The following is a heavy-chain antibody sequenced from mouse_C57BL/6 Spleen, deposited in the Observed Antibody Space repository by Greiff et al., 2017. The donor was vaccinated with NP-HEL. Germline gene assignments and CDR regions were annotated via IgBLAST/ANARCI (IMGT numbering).Heavy chain of an antibody. D-gene: IGHD1-1*01. V-gene: IGHV1-69*01. CDR3: ASLITTVVATRGY. Sequence: QVQLQQPGAELVMPGASVKLSCKASGYTFTSYWMHWVKQRPGQGLEWIGEIDPSDSYTNYNQKFKGKSTLTVHKSSSTAYMQLSSLTSEDSAVYYCASLITTVVATRGYWGQGTTLTVSS. CDR1: GYTFTSYW. J-gene: IGHJ2*01. CDR2: IDPSDSYT.